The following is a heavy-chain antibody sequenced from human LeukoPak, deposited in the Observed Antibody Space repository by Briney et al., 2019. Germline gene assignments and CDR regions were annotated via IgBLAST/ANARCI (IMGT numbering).Heavy chain of an antibody. V-gene: IGHV3-21*01. CDR2: ISSSSSYI. Sequence: GGSLRLSCAASGFTFSSYSMNWVRQAPGKGLEWVSSISSSSSYIYYADSVKGRFTISRDNAKNSLYLQMNSLRAEDTAVYYCARGPRHSSIWFGESNYYYYYGMDVWGQGTTVTVSS. D-gene: IGHD3-10*01. CDR1: GFTFSSYS. J-gene: IGHJ6*02. CDR3: ARGPRHSSIWFGESNYYYYYGMDV.